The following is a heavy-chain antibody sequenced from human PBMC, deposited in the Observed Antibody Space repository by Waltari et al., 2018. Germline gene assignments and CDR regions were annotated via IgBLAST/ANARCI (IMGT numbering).Heavy chain of an antibody. V-gene: IGHV3-33*06. Sequence: QVQLVESGGGVVQPGRSLRLSCAASGITFSDSAMHWVRQTPGRGLEWVSVIWKDGSYQYYADSVKGRFTISRDNSKNTLYLQMNSLRVEDTGVYYCAKANGSGGFLVDFWGQGTLVTVSS. D-gene: IGHD3-10*01. CDR1: GITFSDSA. J-gene: IGHJ4*02. CDR2: IWKDGSYQ. CDR3: AKANGSGGFLVDF.